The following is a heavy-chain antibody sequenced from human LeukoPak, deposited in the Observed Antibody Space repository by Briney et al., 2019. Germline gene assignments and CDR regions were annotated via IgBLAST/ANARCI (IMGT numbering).Heavy chain of an antibody. CDR3: ARVSYTSGAHRYYYYMDV. CDR1: GGSISSYY. Sequence: PSETLSLTCTVSGGSISSYYWSWIRQPAGKGLEWIGRIYTNGSTNYNPSLKSRVTISIDKSNNQFSLNLSSVTAADTAVYYCARVSYTSGAHRYYYYMDVWGKGTTVTVSS. J-gene: IGHJ6*03. V-gene: IGHV4-4*07. CDR2: IYTNGST. D-gene: IGHD6-19*01.